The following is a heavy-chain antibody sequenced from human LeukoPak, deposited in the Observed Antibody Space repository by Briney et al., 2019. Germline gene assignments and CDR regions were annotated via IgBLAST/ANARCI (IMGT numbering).Heavy chain of an antibody. V-gene: IGHV3-30*02. CDR2: IWYDGSNK. CDR3: AKDGAFEYYYDSSGYFT. D-gene: IGHD3-22*01. J-gene: IGHJ5*02. CDR1: GYPFRSYG. Sequence: GGSLRLSCAPSGYPFRSYGMHCVPQAPGRGREGVAFIWYDGSNKYYADSVKGRFTISRDNSKNTLYLQMNSLRAEDTAVYYCAKDGAFEYYYDSSGYFTWGQGTLVTVSS.